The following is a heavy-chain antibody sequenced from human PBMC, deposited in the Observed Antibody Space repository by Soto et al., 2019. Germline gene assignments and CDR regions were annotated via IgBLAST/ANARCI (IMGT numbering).Heavy chain of an antibody. J-gene: IGHJ4*02. Sequence: EVQLVESGGGLIQPGGSLRLSCAASGFTVSSNYMSWVRQAPGKGLEWVSVIYSGGSTYYADSVKGRFTISRDNSKNTLYLQMNSLRAEDTAVYYWAGNNWNYEAYFDYWGQGTLVTVSS. V-gene: IGHV3-53*01. D-gene: IGHD1-7*01. CDR1: GFTVSSNY. CDR2: IYSGGST. CDR3: AGNNWNYEAYFDY.